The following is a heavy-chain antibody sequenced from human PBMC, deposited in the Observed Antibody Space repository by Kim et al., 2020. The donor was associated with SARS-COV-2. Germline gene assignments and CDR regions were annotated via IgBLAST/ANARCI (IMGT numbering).Heavy chain of an antibody. V-gene: IGHV3-74*01. Sequence: GGSLRLSCAASGFTFSNYWMHWVRQAPGKGLVWVSRIKTDGTGTDTIYPDSVKGRFTISRDNAKNTLYIQMNNLRAEDTAVYYCTRSDIGDWHFDLWGRGTLVTVSS. CDR2: IKTDGTGTDT. CDR3: TRSDIGDWHFDL. J-gene: IGHJ2*01. CDR1: GFTFSNYW. D-gene: IGHD3-10*01.